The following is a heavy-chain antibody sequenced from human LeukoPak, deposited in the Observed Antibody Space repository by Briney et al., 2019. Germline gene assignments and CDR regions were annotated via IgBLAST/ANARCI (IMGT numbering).Heavy chain of an antibody. V-gene: IGHV5-51*01. CDR2: IYPGDSDT. D-gene: IGHD4-23*01. J-gene: IGHJ4*02. Sequence: GESLKICCEGSGYSITSYWIGWGRQMAGGGLEWMGIIYPGDSDTRYSPSFHGQVTISADKSISTAYLQWSRLKASDTAMYYWARHDYGGNSAVDYWGQGTLITVSS. CDR1: GYSITSYW. CDR3: ARHDYGGNSAVDY.